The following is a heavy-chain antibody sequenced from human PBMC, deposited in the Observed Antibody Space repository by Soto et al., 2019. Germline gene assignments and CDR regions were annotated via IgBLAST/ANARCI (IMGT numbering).Heavy chain of an antibody. D-gene: IGHD5-18*01. J-gene: IGHJ2*01. Sequence: EVQLVESGGGLVQPGGSLRLSCAASGFTFSSYWMSWVRQAPGKGLEWVANIKQDGSEKYYVDSVKGRFTISRDNAKNSLYLQMNSLRAEDTAVYYCARAPSWIQLWRHWYFDLWGRGTLVTVSS. CDR3: ARAPSWIQLWRHWYFDL. CDR2: IKQDGSEK. CDR1: GFTFSSYW. V-gene: IGHV3-7*01.